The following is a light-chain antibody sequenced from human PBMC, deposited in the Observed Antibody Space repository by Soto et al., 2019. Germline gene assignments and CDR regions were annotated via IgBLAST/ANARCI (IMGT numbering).Light chain of an antibody. CDR3: SSYRSTSYV. CDR2: EVT. J-gene: IGLJ1*01. Sequence: QSVLTQPASVSGSPGQSITISCAGTSSDVGGHNYVSWYQQHPGKAPKLLIYEVTNRPSGVSNRFSGSKSGNTASLTISGLQAEDEADYFCSSYRSTSYVFRTGTQLTVL. V-gene: IGLV2-14*01. CDR1: SSDVGGHNY.